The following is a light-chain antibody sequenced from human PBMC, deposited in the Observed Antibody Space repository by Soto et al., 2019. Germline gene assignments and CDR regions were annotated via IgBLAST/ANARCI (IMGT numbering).Light chain of an antibody. J-gene: IGKJ5*01. CDR2: GAT. CDR1: ESVSDY. CDR3: QQYVTSPAIT. Sequence: EMVLTQSPGALSLSPGERATLSCWASESVSDYLAWYQQKPGLAPRLLIHGATKRTSGTPDRFSGTGSGTAFTLAISRLEPEDFAVYYCQQYVTSPAITFGQGTRLEIK. V-gene: IGKV3-20*01.